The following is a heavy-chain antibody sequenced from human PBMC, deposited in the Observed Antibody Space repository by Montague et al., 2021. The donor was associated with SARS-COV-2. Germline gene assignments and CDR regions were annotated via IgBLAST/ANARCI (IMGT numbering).Heavy chain of an antibody. V-gene: IGHV2-5*02. CDR3: ARTWAYGSGSYGVDP. J-gene: IGHJ5*02. CDR2: IYWDDDG. D-gene: IGHD3-10*01. CDR1: GFSLSTDGMG. Sequence: PALVKPTQTLTLTCIFSGFSLSTDGMGVGWIRQPPGRALEWLALIYWDDDGRYSPSLRSRLTITKDTSKNQVVPTMTNMDPVDTATYYCARTWAYGSGSYGVDPWGQGTLVTVSS.